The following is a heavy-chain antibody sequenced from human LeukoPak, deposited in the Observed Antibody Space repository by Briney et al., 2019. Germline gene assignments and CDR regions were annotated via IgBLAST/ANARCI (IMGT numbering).Heavy chain of an antibody. J-gene: IGHJ4*02. V-gene: IGHV3-30*18. CDR3: AKGATYYYGSGSPNHLYY. D-gene: IGHD3-10*01. Sequence: GRSLRLSCAASGFTFSSYGMHWVRQAPVKVLEWVAVISYDGSNKYYADAVKGRFTISRDNSKNTLYLQMNSLRAEDTAVYYCAKGATYYYGSGSPNHLYYWGQGTLVTVSS. CDR1: GFTFSSYG. CDR2: ISYDGSNK.